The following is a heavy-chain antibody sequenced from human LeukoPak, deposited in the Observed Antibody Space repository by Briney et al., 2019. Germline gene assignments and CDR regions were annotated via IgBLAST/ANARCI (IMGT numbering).Heavy chain of an antibody. V-gene: IGHV3-74*01. J-gene: IGHJ6*03. D-gene: IGHD3-9*01. Sequence: GGSLRLSCAASGFTFSSYWMHWVRQAPGKGLVWVSRINSDGSSTSYADSVKGRFTISRDNPKNTLYLQMNSLRAEDTAVYYCAREAISTGAWYMDVWGKGTTVTV. CDR3: AREAISTGAWYMDV. CDR2: INSDGSST. CDR1: GFTFSSYW.